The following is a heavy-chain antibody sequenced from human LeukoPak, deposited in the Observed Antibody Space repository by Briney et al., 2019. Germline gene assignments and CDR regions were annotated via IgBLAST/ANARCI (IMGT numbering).Heavy chain of an antibody. CDR1: GGSISSFY. CDR3: ARHDGGYDSQFGY. CDR2: IYYSGST. Sequence: PSETLSLTCTVSGGSISSFYWSWIRQPPGKGLEWIGYIYYSGSTNYNPSLKSRVTISVSTSKNQFSLKLSSVTAADTAVYYCARHDGGYDSQFGYWGQGTLVTVSS. V-gene: IGHV4-59*08. J-gene: IGHJ4*02. D-gene: IGHD5-12*01.